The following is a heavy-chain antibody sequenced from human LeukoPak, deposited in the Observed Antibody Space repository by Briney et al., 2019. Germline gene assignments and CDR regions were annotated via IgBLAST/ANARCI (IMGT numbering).Heavy chain of an antibody. V-gene: IGHV3-33*01. CDR2: IWYDGSNK. Sequence: GGSLRLSCAASGFTFSSYGMHWVRQAPGKGLEWVAVIWYDGSNKYYADSVKGRFTISRDNSKNTLYLQMNSLRAEDTAVYYCARDDCSSTSCYPDYWGQGTLVTVSS. CDR3: ARDDCSSTSCYPDY. CDR1: GFTFSSYG. D-gene: IGHD2-2*01. J-gene: IGHJ4*02.